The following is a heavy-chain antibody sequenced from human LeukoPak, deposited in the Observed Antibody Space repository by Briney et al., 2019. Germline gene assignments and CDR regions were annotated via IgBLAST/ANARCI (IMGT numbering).Heavy chain of an antibody. V-gene: IGHV1-2*02. CDR1: GYTFTGYY. CDR3: ARSGYSGYVRFYYFDY. Sequence: ASVKVSCKASGYTFTGYYVHWVRQAPGQGLEWMGWINPYSGDTNYAQKFQGRVTMTRDTSISTAYMELSRLRSDDTAVYYCARSGYSGYVRFYYFDYWGQGTLVTVSS. CDR2: INPYSGDT. D-gene: IGHD5-12*01. J-gene: IGHJ4*02.